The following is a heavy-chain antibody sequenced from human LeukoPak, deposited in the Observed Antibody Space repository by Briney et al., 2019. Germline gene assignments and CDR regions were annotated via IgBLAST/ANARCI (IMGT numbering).Heavy chain of an antibody. CDR2: IYYSGSP. Sequence: PSETLSLTCTVSGGSISNYYWSWIRQPPGKGLEWIGYIYYSGSPNYNPSLKSRVTMSEGTSKNQFSLKLSSVTAADTAVYYCARYDVNKFFDYWGQGTLVTVSS. D-gene: IGHD3-10*02. V-gene: IGHV4-59*01. CDR1: GGSISNYY. CDR3: ARYDVNKFFDY. J-gene: IGHJ4*02.